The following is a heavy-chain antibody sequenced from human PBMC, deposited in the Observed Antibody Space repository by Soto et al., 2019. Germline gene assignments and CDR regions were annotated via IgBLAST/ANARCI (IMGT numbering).Heavy chain of an antibody. CDR1: GGSISSSNW. CDR2: IYHSGST. D-gene: IGHD1-26*01. Sequence: SETLSLTCAVSGGSISSSNWWSWVRQPPGKGLEWIGEIYHSGSTNYNPSLKSRVTISVDKSKNQFSLKLSSVTAADTAVYYCARAIVGATPRDFQHWGQGTLVTVSS. CDR3: ARAIVGATPRDFQH. J-gene: IGHJ1*01. V-gene: IGHV4-4*02.